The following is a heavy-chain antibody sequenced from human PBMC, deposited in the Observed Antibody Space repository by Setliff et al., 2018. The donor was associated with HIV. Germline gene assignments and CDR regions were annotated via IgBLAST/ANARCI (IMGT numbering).Heavy chain of an antibody. V-gene: IGHV1-69*10. CDR3: ARDYYYDSSGYYVT. CDR2: IIPILGIA. J-gene: IGHJ4*02. D-gene: IGHD3-22*01. Sequence: ASVKVSCKASGGTFSSYAISWVRQAPGQGLEWMGGIIPILGIANYAQKFQGRVTITADKSTSTAYMELSSLRAEDTAVYYCARDYYYDSSGYYVTWGQGSLVTVSS. CDR1: GGTFSSYA.